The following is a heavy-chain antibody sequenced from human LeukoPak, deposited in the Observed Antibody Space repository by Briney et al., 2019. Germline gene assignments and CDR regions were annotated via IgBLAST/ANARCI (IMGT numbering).Heavy chain of an antibody. Sequence: SETLSLTCTVSGGSISSSSYYWGWIRQPPGKGLEWIGSIYYSGSTYYNPSLKSRVTISVDTSKNQFSLKLSSVTAADTAVYYCAREPGYGDYPFDYWGQGTLVTVSS. D-gene: IGHD4-17*01. CDR3: AREPGYGDYPFDY. CDR1: GGSISSSSYY. V-gene: IGHV4-39*02. CDR2: IYYSGST. J-gene: IGHJ4*02.